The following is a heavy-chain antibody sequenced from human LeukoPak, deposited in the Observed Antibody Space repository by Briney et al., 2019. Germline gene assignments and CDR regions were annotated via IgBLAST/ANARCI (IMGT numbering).Heavy chain of an antibody. Sequence: PSETLSLTCTVSGGSISSSDYFWGWIRQPPGKGLEWIGTIYYRGSTYYNPSLKSRVTISVDTSKNQFSLKLNSVTAADTAVYYRARRGGSYYFDNWGQGTLVTVSS. D-gene: IGHD1-26*01. CDR3: ARRGGSYYFDN. J-gene: IGHJ4*02. V-gene: IGHV4-39*01. CDR1: GGSISSSDYF. CDR2: IYYRGST.